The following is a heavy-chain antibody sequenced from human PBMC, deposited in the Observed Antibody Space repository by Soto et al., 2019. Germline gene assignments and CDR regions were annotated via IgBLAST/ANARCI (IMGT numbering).Heavy chain of an antibody. Sequence: PGESLKISCNGSGYSFTIYWISWVRQMPGKGLEWMGRIDPSDSYTNYSPSFQGHVTISADKSISTAYLQWSSLKASDTAMYYCARERVVVVPAARPFYYYYGMDVWGQGTTVTVSS. CDR2: IDPSDSYT. V-gene: IGHV5-10-1*01. D-gene: IGHD2-2*02. CDR1: GYSFTIYW. J-gene: IGHJ6*02. CDR3: ARERVVVVPAARPFYYYYGMDV.